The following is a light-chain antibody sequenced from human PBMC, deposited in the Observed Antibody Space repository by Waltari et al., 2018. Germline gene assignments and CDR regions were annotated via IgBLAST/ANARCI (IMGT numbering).Light chain of an antibody. Sequence: QSALTQPASVPGSPGPSITLPRPGTSSDVGSYTYVSWYQQHPGKAPKLMIYDVSNRPSGVSNRFSGSKSGNTASLTISGLQAEDEADYYCSSYISSSTLELFGGGTSLTVL. CDR1: SSDVGSYTY. J-gene: IGLJ2*01. CDR3: SSYISSSTLEL. CDR2: DVS. V-gene: IGLV2-14*03.